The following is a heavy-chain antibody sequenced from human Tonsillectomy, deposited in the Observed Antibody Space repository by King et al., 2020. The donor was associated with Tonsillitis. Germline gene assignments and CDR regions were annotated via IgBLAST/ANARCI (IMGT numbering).Heavy chain of an antibody. CDR3: ARDHRQGEWSYLYYYYYMDV. Sequence: EVQLVESGGGLVQPGGSLRLSCAASGITFTSYVMSWVRQAPGKGLEWVSGISGSGGSTYYADSVKGRFTISRDNSKDTLYLQMSSLRAEDTAVYYCARDHRQGEWSYLYYYYYMDVWGKGTTVTVSS. V-gene: IGHV3-23*04. CDR1: GITFTSYV. D-gene: IGHD3-3*01. CDR2: ISGSGGST. J-gene: IGHJ6*03.